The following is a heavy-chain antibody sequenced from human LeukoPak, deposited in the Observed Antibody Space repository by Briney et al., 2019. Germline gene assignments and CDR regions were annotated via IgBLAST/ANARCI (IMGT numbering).Heavy chain of an antibody. CDR3: ARINYYFYYGMDV. V-gene: IGHV3-21*04. J-gene: IGHJ6*02. CDR2: FGTRSTSI. Sequence: GGSLSLSCTASGFTFSGYSMNWIRQAPGKGLEWVSSFGTRSTSIYHAGSVKGRFAISRDNAKNSLYLQMNSLRAEDTAVYYCARINYYFYYGMDVWGHGTTVTVSS. CDR1: GFTFSGYS.